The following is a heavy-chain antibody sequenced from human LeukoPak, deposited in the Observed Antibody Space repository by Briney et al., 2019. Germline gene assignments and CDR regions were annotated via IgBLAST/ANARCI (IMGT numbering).Heavy chain of an antibody. CDR1: GGSISSSNW. V-gene: IGHV4-4*02. CDR3: ARQGGAVAGTYYYYYMDV. D-gene: IGHD6-19*01. Sequence: KPSETLSLTCAVSGGSISSSNWWSWVRQPPGKGLEWIGEIYHSGSTNYNPSLKSRVTISVDTSKNQFSLKLSSVTAADTAVYYCARQGGAVAGTYYYYYMDVWGKGTTVTISS. J-gene: IGHJ6*03. CDR2: IYHSGST.